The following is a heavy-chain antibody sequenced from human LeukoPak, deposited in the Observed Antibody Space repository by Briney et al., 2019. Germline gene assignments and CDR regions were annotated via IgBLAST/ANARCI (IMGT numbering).Heavy chain of an antibody. D-gene: IGHD3-3*01. J-gene: IGHJ4*02. CDR3: AKGSDIRVSLHFDF. Sequence: GGSLRLSCAASGFTFSNYWMSWVRQAPGKGLEWVANIKQDGSEKYYVDSVKGRFTISRDNSKNTLYLQMNSLRAEDTAVYHCAKGSDIRVSLHFDFWGQGTLVTVSS. CDR2: IKQDGSEK. CDR1: GFTFSNYW. V-gene: IGHV3-7*01.